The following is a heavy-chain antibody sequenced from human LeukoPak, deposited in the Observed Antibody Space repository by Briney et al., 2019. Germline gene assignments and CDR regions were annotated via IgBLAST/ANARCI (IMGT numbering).Heavy chain of an antibody. D-gene: IGHD3-22*01. J-gene: IGHJ5*02. CDR1: GGSISTYY. V-gene: IGHV4-4*07. CDR3: AREPNYYDSSGYYQNWSDP. Sequence: SETLSLTCTVSGGSISTYYWSWIRQPAGKGLEWIGRIYSSGSTTYNPSLKSRVTMSGDTSKNQFSLKLTSVTAADTAVYYCAREPNYYDSSGYYQNWSDPWGQGTLVTVSS. CDR2: IYSSGST.